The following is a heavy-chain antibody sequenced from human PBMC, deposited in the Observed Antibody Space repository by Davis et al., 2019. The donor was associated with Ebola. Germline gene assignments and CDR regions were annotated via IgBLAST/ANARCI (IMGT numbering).Heavy chain of an antibody. Sequence: GESLKISCAASGFTFSSYSMNWVRQAPGKGLEWVSSISSSSSYIYYADSVKGRFTISRDNAKNSLYLQMNSLRAEDTAVYYCASETYGDGDVWGQGTTVTVSS. D-gene: IGHD4-17*01. CDR3: ASETYGDGDV. CDR2: ISSSSSYI. J-gene: IGHJ6*02. CDR1: GFTFSSYS. V-gene: IGHV3-21*01.